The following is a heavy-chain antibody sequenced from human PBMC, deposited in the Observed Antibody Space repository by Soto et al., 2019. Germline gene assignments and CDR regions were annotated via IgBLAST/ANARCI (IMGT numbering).Heavy chain of an antibody. V-gene: IGHV1-8*01. CDR3: ARGYDSSGYYYIWPYFQH. CDR2: MNPNSGNT. D-gene: IGHD3-22*01. CDR1: GYTFTSYD. Sequence: ASVKVSCKASGYTFTSYDINWVRQATGQGLEWMGWMNPNSGNTGYAQKFQGRVTMTRNTSISTAYMELSSLRSEDTAVYYCARGYDSSGYYYIWPYFQHWGQGTLVTVSS. J-gene: IGHJ1*01.